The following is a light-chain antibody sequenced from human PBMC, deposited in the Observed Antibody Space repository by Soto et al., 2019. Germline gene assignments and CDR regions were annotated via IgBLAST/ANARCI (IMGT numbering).Light chain of an antibody. J-gene: IGKJ3*01. V-gene: IGKV1-39*01. CDR1: QSISSH. CDR2: SAS. Sequence: DIQMTQSPSSLSASVGDRVSITCRTSQSISSHLNWYQQKQGRAPKLMIYSASYLETGVPSRFSGSGSGTDFTLTISGLQTEDVATYYCQQSHHSPPFTFGPGTRVEIK. CDR3: QQSHHSPPFT.